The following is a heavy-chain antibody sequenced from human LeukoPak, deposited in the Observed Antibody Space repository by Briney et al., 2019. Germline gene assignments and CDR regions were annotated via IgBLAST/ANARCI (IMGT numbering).Heavy chain of an antibody. Sequence: GGSLRLSCTASGFTFGDYLMSWFRQAPGKGLEWIGFISGGTTEYAASVKGRFTISRDDSTSIAYLRINSLTTEDTAVYYCSRGSGWLSVYWGQGTLVTVSS. J-gene: IGHJ4*02. CDR1: GFTFGDYL. V-gene: IGHV3-49*03. D-gene: IGHD6-19*01. CDR2: ISGGTT. CDR3: SRGSGWLSVY.